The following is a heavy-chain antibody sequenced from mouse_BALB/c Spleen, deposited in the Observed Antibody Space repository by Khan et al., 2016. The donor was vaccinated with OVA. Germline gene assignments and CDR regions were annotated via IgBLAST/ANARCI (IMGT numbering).Heavy chain of an antibody. Sequence: EVKLLESGPGLVKPSQSLSLTCSVTGYSITSGYFWNWIRQFPGNKLEWMGYIRYDGNSNYNPSLKNRISITRDTSKNQFFLQLNSVTPEDTATYDCARGGSSGPSWFAYGGQGTLVTVSA. J-gene: IGHJ3*01. V-gene: IGHV3-6*02. CDR1: GYSITSGYF. CDR3: ARGGSSGPSWFAY. CDR2: IRYDGNS. D-gene: IGHD3-1*01.